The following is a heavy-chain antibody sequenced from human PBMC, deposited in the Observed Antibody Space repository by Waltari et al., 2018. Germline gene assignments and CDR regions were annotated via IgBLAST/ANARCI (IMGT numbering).Heavy chain of an antibody. CDR3: ARTIAVAAPFDY. CDR1: GGSISSHY. CDR2: IYYSGST. D-gene: IGHD6-19*01. V-gene: IGHV4-59*11. J-gene: IGHJ4*02. Sequence: QVQLQESGPGLVKPSETLSLTCTVSGGSISSHYWSWIRQPPGKGLEWIGYIYYSGSTNYNPSLKSRVTISVDTSKNQFSLKLSSVTAADTAVYYCARTIAVAAPFDYWGQGTLVTVSS.